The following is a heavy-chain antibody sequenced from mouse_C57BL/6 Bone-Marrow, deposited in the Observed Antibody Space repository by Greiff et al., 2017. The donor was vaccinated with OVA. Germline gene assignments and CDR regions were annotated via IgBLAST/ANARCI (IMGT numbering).Heavy chain of an antibody. J-gene: IGHJ4*01. CDR1: GFNIKDYY. CDR3: AFYYGSRGDAMDY. Sequence: EVKLVESGAELVKPGASVKLSCTASGFNIKDYYMHWVKQRTEQGLEWIGRIDPEDGETKYAPKFQGKATITADTSSNTAYLQLSSLTSEDTAVYYCAFYYGSRGDAMDYWGQGTSVTVSS. D-gene: IGHD1-1*01. CDR2: IDPEDGET. V-gene: IGHV14-2*01.